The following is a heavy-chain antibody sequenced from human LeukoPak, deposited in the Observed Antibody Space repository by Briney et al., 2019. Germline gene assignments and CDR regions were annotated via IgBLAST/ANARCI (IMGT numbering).Heavy chain of an antibody. J-gene: IGHJ4*02. D-gene: IGHD3-9*01. CDR3: TRPPGDILTGVPL. V-gene: IGHV3-73*01. Sequence: GGSLSLSCAASGFTFSGSAMHWVSQASGKGLEWVGRIRSKANSYATAYAASVKGRFTISRDDSKNTAYLQMNSLKTEDTAVYYCTRPPGDILTGVPLWGQGTLVTVSS. CDR2: IRSKANSYAT. CDR1: GFTFSGSA.